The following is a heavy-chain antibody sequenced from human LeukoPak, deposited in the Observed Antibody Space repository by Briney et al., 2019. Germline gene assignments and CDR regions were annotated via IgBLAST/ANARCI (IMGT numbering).Heavy chain of an antibody. D-gene: IGHD1-26*01. CDR3: AKDRATGTGLKFDY. Sequence: PGGSLRLSCAASGFTLSSYGMHWVRQAPGKGLEWVAVISYDGSNKYYADSVKGRFTISRDNSKNTLYLQMNSLRAEDTAVYYCAKDRATGTGLKFDYWGQGTLVTVSS. V-gene: IGHV3-30*18. J-gene: IGHJ4*02. CDR2: ISYDGSNK. CDR1: GFTLSSYG.